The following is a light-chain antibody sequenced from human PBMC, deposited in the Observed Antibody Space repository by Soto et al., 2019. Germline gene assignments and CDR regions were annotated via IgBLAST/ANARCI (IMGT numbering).Light chain of an antibody. V-gene: IGKV3-20*01. Sequence: EIVLTQSPGTLSLSPGERATLSCRASQSVSSNFLAWYQEKPGQAPRLLIYGASNRATGIPDRFSGSGSGTDFTLTISRLEPEDFAVYYCRQYGYSLGFAFGGGTKVEIK. CDR2: GAS. J-gene: IGKJ4*01. CDR1: QSVSSNF. CDR3: RQYGYSLGFA.